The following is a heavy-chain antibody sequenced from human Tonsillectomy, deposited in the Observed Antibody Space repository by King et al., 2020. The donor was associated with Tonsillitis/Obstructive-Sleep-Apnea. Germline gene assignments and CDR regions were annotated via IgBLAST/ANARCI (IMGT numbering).Heavy chain of an antibody. CDR1: GGSISNYY. CDR2: IHYSGSS. Sequence: QLQESGPGLVKPSETLSLTCTVSGGSISNYYWDWIRQPPGKGLEWIGHIHYSGSSGYNPSLRSRVTISVDTSKNQFSLDLDSVTAADTAIYYCARLGYCSSSRCLSDYWGQGILVTVSS. J-gene: IGHJ4*02. V-gene: IGHV4-59*01. D-gene: IGHD2-2*01. CDR3: ARLGYCSSSRCLSDY.